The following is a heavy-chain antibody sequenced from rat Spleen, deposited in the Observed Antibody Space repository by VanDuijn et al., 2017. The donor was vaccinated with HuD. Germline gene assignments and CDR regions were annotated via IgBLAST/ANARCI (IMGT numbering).Heavy chain of an antibody. V-gene: IGHV2S61*01. J-gene: IGHJ1*01. D-gene: IGHD1-6*01. CDR3: ARDVYYGYWYFDF. CDR1: GFSLSSYG. CDR2: IWGNGNT. Sequence: QVQLKESGPGLVKPSLTLSLTCTVSGFSLSSYGVIWVRQPPGKGLEWMGVIWGNGNTNYNSALKSRLSISRDTSKSQVFLKMNNLRTEDTAMYFCARDVYYGYWYFDFWGPGTMVTVSS.